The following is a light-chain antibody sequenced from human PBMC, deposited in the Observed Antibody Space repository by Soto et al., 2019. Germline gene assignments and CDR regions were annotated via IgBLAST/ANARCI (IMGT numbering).Light chain of an antibody. J-gene: IGLJ2*01. CDR1: NIGSKR. Sequence: SYVLTQPPSVSVAPGQTARIPCGGNNIGSKRVYWYQRRPGQAPVLVVDDDGDRPSGIPERFSGSSSGNTATLTISRVEAGDEADYYCQLWDSSSDVLFGGGTKVTVL. V-gene: IGLV3-21*02. CDR2: DDG. CDR3: QLWDSSSDVL.